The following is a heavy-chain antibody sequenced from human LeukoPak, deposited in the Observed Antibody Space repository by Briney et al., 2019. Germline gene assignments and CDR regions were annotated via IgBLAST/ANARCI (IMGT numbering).Heavy chain of an antibody. V-gene: IGHV1-2*02. Sequence: ASVKVSCKASGYTFTGYYMHWVRQAPGQGLEWTGWINPNSGGTNYAQKFQGRVTMTRDTSISTAYMELSRLRSDDTAVYYCARVVVVVATNWFDPWGQGTLVTVSS. CDR2: INPNSGGT. J-gene: IGHJ5*02. D-gene: IGHD2-15*01. CDR1: GYTFTGYY. CDR3: ARVVVVVATNWFDP.